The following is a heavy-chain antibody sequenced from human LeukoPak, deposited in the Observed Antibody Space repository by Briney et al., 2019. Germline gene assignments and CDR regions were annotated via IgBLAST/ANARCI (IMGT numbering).Heavy chain of an antibody. Sequence: SETLTLTCTVSGGSMSSYYWSWIRQPPGKGLEWIGYIYYSGSTKYNPSLKSRVTISVDTSKNQFSLKLSSVTAADTAVYYCARGARAGYNLEPFDYWGQGTL. CDR3: ARGARAGYNLEPFDY. D-gene: IGHD5-24*01. CDR1: GGSMSSYY. CDR2: IYYSGST. J-gene: IGHJ4*02. V-gene: IGHV4-59*08.